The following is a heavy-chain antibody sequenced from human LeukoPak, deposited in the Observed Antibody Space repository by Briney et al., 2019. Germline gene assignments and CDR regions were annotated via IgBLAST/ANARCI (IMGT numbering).Heavy chain of an antibody. CDR1: GFTFSSYW. V-gene: IGHV3-7*03. Sequence: GGSLSLSCAASGFTFSSYWMSWVRQPPGKGLEWVANIKQDGSEKYYVDSVKGRFTISRDNAKHSLYLQMNSLRAEDTAVYYCAREGDILTGYFHYWGQGTLVTVSS. D-gene: IGHD3-9*01. J-gene: IGHJ4*02. CDR3: AREGDILTGYFHY. CDR2: IKQDGSEK.